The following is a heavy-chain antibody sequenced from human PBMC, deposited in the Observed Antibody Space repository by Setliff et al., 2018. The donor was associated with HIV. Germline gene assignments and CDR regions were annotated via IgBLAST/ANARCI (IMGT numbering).Heavy chain of an antibody. CDR2: INQDGSGK. CDR3: ASPGNNY. Sequence: GGSLRLSCEASGFTSGFTFSHYWMAWVRQAPGKGLEWVANINQDGSGKYYLDSVKGRFTISRDNAKNSLFLQMNNLRAEDMAVYYCASPGNNYWGQGTLVTAPQ. V-gene: IGHV3-7*01. J-gene: IGHJ4*02. CDR1: GFTFSHYW. D-gene: IGHD4-4*01.